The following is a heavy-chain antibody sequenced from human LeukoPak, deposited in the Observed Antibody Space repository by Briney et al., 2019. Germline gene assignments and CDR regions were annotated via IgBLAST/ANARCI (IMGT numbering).Heavy chain of an antibody. CDR3: AREVTMIVVVTHGRFDL. Sequence: GASVKVSCKASGYTFTGYYMHWVRQAPGQGLEWMGWINPNSGGTNYAQKFQGRVTMTRDTSISTAYMELSRLRSDDTAVYYCAREVTMIVVVTHGRFDLWGRGTLVTVSS. V-gene: IGHV1-2*02. D-gene: IGHD3-22*01. CDR2: INPNSGGT. CDR1: GYTFTGYY. J-gene: IGHJ2*01.